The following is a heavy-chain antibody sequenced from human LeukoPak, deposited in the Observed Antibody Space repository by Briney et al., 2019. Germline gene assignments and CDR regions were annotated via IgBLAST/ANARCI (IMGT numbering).Heavy chain of an antibody. Sequence: GGSLRLSCAASGFTFISYSMSWFPQAPGKGLNGLANIKQDGSEKYYVDSVKGRFTISRDNAKNSLYLQMNSLRAEDTAVYYCARPTYSSSSYPYWGQGTLVTVSS. J-gene: IGHJ4*02. CDR1: GFTFISYS. D-gene: IGHD6-6*01. V-gene: IGHV3-7*01. CDR2: IKQDGSEK. CDR3: ARPTYSSSSYPY.